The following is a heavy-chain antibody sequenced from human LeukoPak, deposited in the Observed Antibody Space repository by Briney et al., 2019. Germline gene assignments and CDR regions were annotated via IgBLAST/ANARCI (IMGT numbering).Heavy chain of an antibody. V-gene: IGHV1-2*02. J-gene: IGHJ4*02. Sequence: GASVKVSFKASGYSFTAYYIHWVRQAPGQGLEWMGWINPNSGGTNYAQKFQGRVTMTRDTSISTAYMELSRLRSDDTAVYYCARDGGDYGDLGYWGQGTLVTVSS. CDR1: GYSFTAYY. D-gene: IGHD4-17*01. CDR3: ARDGGDYGDLGY. CDR2: INPNSGGT.